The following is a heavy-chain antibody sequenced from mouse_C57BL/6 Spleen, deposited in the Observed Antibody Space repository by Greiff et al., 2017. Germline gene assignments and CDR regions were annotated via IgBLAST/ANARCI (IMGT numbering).Heavy chain of an antibody. V-gene: IGHV3-6*01. CDR1: GYSITSGYY. CDR3: AREDWFAY. CDR2: ISYDGSN. Sequence: EVQRVESGPGLVKPSQSLSLTCSVTGYSITSGYYWNWIRQFPGNKLEWMGYISYDGSNNYNPSLKNLISITRDTSKNQFFLKLNSVTTEDTATYYCAREDWFAYWGQGTLVTVSA. J-gene: IGHJ3*01.